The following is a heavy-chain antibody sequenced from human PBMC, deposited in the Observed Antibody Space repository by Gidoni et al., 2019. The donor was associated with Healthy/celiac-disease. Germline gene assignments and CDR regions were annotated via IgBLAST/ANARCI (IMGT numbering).Heavy chain of an antibody. CDR2: IKQEGSEK. CDR3: ARLACGGDCFPPQYYFDY. J-gene: IGHJ4*02. D-gene: IGHD2-21*02. Sequence: EVQLVESGGGLVQPGGSLRLSCAASGFTFSSYWMSWVRQAPGKGLEWVANIKQEGSEKYYVDSVKGRFTISRDNAKNSLYLQMNSLRAEDTAVYYCARLACGGDCFPPQYYFDYWGQGTLVTVSS. V-gene: IGHV3-7*01. CDR1: GFTFSSYW.